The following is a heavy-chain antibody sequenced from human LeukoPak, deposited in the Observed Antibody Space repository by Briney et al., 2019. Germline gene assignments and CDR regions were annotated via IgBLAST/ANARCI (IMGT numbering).Heavy chain of an antibody. Sequence: SETLSLTCTVSGGSFSSSSYYWGWIPQPPGMGLEWLGSICYSGSTYYNSSLKSRLTISVDTSKNQFSLKLSSVTAADTDVYYCVRHRPDTAGSYDAFDIWGQGTMVTASS. J-gene: IGHJ3*02. CDR3: VRHRPDTAGSYDAFDI. D-gene: IGHD3-10*01. V-gene: IGHV4-39*01. CDR2: ICYSGST. CDR1: GGSFSSSSYY.